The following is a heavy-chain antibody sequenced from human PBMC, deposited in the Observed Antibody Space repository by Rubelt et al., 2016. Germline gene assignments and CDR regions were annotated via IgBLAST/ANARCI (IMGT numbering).Heavy chain of an antibody. CDR2: YSGST. CDR3: ARERYSSSWSRRKEYNWFDP. J-gene: IGHJ5*02. V-gene: IGHV4-31*02. Sequence: YSGSTYYNPSLKSRVTISVDTSKDQFSLKLSSVTAADTAVYYCARERYSSSWSRRKEYNWFDPWGQGTLVAVSS. D-gene: IGHD6-13*01.